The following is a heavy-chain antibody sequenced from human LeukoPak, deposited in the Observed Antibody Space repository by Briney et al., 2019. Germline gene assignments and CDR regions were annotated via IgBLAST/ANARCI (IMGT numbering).Heavy chain of an antibody. Sequence: PGGSLRLSCAASGFTFSNHWMHWVRQAPGKGLMWVSRINRGGSRTDYADSVKGRFTISRDNAKNSLYLQMNSLRAEDTAVYYCARRYSNSFDYWGQGTLVTVSS. CDR1: GFTFSNHW. CDR2: INRGGSRT. J-gene: IGHJ4*02. V-gene: IGHV3-74*01. CDR3: ARRYSNSFDY. D-gene: IGHD4-11*01.